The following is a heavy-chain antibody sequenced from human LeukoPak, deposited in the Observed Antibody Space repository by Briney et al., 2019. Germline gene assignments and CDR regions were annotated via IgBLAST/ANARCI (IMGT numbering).Heavy chain of an antibody. D-gene: IGHD5-18*01. CDR1: GYTFTSYY. V-gene: IGHV1-46*01. CDR2: INPSGGST. J-gene: IGHJ6*02. CDR3: AREVDTAMNIYYYGMDV. Sequence: ASVKVSCKASGYTFTSYYMHWVRQAPGQGLEWMGIINPSGGSTSYAQKFQGRVTMTRDTSTSTVYMELSSLRSEDTAVYYCAREVDTAMNIYYYGMDVWGQGTTVTVS.